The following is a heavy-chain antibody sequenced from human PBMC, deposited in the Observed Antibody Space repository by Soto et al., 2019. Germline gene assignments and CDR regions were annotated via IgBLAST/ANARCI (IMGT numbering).Heavy chain of an antibody. CDR2: ISAYNGNT. Sequence: ASVKVSCKASGYTFTRYGISWVRQAPGQGLEWMGWISAYNGNTNYAQKLQGRVTMTTDTSTSTAYMELRSLRSDDTAVYYCARVLDHMKPHGYWGQGTLVTVSS. J-gene: IGHJ4*02. CDR3: ARVLDHMKPHGY. V-gene: IGHV1-18*04. CDR1: GYTFTRYG. D-gene: IGHD2-21*01.